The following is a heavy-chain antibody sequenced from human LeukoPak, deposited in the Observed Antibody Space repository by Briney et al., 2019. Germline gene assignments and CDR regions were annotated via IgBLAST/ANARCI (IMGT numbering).Heavy chain of an antibody. V-gene: IGHV3-48*02. D-gene: IGHD1-26*01. J-gene: IGHJ4*02. CDR2: IGGSGSPI. CDR1: GVTFHYYS. Sequence: RASLRLSCAVSGVTFHYYSMNWVRQAPGKGLEWVSYIGGSGSPIYYADSVKGRFTISRDNAKNSLYLQMNSLRDEDTAVYYCAHLGSSDYWGQGTLVTVSS. CDR3: AHLGSSDY.